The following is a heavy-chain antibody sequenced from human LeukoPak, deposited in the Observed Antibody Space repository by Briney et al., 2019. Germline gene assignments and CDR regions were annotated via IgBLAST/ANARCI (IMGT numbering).Heavy chain of an antibody. D-gene: IGHD1-26*01. Sequence: GSLRLSCAASGFTFTSYAMNWVRQAPGKGLEWVSSTSSSDDSTYYADSVQGRFTISRDISKSTLSLQMNSLRAEDTAIYYCATFPKGGSYPLWGQGTTVTVSS. V-gene: IGHV3-23*01. J-gene: IGHJ6*02. CDR3: ATFPKGGSYPL. CDR2: TSSSDDST. CDR1: GFTFTSYA.